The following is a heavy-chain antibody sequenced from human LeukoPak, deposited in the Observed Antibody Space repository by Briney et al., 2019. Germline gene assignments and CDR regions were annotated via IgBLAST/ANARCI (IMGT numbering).Heavy chain of an antibody. V-gene: IGHV3-30*18. D-gene: IGHD2-2*01. CDR2: ISYDESNK. J-gene: IGHJ4*02. CDR3: AKDSSTGWYYFDY. Sequence: GKSLTPSCAASGFTLGSHGMHWVRQAPGKGLEWVAVISYDESNKHYADSVKGRFTISRDTSRNTLYLQMDSLRAEDTALYYCAKDSSTGWYYFDYWGQGTVVTVSS. CDR1: GFTLGSHG.